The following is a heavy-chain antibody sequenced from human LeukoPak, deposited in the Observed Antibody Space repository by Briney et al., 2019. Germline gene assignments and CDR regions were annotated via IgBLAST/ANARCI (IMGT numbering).Heavy chain of an antibody. J-gene: IGHJ4*02. D-gene: IGHD5-18*01. CDR1: GYTFTYYY. CDR2: INPNSGGT. CDR3: ATGSGYSYGYYYY. Sequence: GASVRVSFKPSGYTFTYYYMHWVRQAPGQGLEWMGWINPNSGGTNYAQKFQGRVTMTRDTSISTAYMELSRLRSDDTAVYYCATGSGYSYGYYYYWGQGTLVTVSS. V-gene: IGHV1-2*02.